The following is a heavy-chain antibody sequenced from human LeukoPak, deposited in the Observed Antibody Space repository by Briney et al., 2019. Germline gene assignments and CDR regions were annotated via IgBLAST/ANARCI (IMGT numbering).Heavy chain of an antibody. V-gene: IGHV3-11*04. J-gene: IGHJ3*02. Sequence: GSLRLSCAASGFTFTDHYMSWVRQAPGKGLEWVSYISSSGDITYYADSVKGRFTVSRDNAKNSLYLQMNSLRAEDTAVYYCARVGGGVVDAFDIWGQGTMVTVSS. CDR3: ARVGGGVVDAFDI. CDR1: GFTFTDHY. CDR2: ISSSGDIT. D-gene: IGHD2-15*01.